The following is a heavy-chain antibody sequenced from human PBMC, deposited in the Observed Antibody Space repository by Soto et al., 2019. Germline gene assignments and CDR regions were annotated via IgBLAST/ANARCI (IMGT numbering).Heavy chain of an antibody. Sequence: WGSLRLSCAASGFSFITYNIDFCRHSAFKGPEWTAYISTTSFTIYYADSVKGRFTISRDNDRNSLYLEMNSLRDEDTAVYYCARDRCYDGTCYSASDSWGQGTLVTVSS. D-gene: IGHD2-15*01. CDR3: ARDRCYDGTCYSASDS. J-gene: IGHJ5*01. CDR1: GFSFITYN. V-gene: IGHV3-48*02. CDR2: ISTTSFTI.